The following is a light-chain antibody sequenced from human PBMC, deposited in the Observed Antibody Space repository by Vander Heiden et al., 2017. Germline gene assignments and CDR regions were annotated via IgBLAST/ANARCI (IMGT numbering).Light chain of an antibody. J-gene: IGLJ2*01. CDR3: CSYAGSSTLV. V-gene: IGLV2-23*02. Sequence: QSALTQPASVFGSPGRSITISCTGTSSDVGSYNLVSWYQQHPGKAPKLMIYEVSKRPSGVSNRFSGSKSGNTASLTISGLQAEDEADYYCCSYAGSSTLVFGGGTKLTVL. CDR1: SSDVGSYNL. CDR2: EVS.